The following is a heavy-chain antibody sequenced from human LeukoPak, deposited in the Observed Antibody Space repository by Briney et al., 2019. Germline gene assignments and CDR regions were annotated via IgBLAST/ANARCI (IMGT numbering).Heavy chain of an antibody. CDR2: ISSRSSYI. CDR1: GFTFSRHN. D-gene: IGHD3-22*01. Sequence: GGSLRLSCAGSGFTFSRHNMNWFRQAPGKGLERVSSISSRSSYIFYADSVKGRFTISRDNAKNSLYLQMNSLRADDTAVYFCARDKYETSGCFDYWGQGALVTVSS. J-gene: IGHJ4*02. CDR3: ARDKYETSGCFDY. V-gene: IGHV3-21*04.